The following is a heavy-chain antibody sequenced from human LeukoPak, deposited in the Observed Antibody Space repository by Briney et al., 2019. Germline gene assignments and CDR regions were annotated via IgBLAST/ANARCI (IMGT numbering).Heavy chain of an antibody. CDR1: GFTFSSYA. CDR2: ISGSGDST. CDR3: AKDGIAFFGVFIIGTVDY. J-gene: IGHJ4*02. D-gene: IGHD3-3*01. V-gene: IGHV3-23*01. Sequence: PGGSLRLSCAASGFTFSSYAMNWVRQAPGKGLEWVSAISGSGDSTYYADSVKGRFTISRDNSKNTLFLQMNSLRTEDTAVYYCAKDGIAFFGVFIIGTVDYWGQETLVTVSS.